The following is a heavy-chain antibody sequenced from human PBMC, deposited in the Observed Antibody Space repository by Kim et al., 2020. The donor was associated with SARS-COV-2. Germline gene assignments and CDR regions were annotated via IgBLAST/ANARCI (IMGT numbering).Heavy chain of an antibody. CDR2: IYPGDSDT. CDR1: GYSFTSYW. D-gene: IGHD2-15*01. J-gene: IGHJ5*02. V-gene: IGHV5-51*01. Sequence: GESLKISCKGSGYSFTSYWIGWVRQMPGKGLEWMGIIYPGDSDTRYSPSFQGQVTISADKSISTAYLQWSSLKASDTAMYYCARHSGGNCSGGSCYRPDWFDPWGQGTLVTVSS. CDR3: ARHSGGNCSGGSCYRPDWFDP.